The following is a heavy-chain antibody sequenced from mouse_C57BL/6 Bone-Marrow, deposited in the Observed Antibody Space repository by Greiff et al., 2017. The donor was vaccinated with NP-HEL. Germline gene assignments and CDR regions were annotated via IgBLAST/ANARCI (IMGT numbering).Heavy chain of an antibody. V-gene: IGHV1-69*01. J-gene: IGHJ4*01. CDR1: GYTFTSYW. CDR3: ARNDYDGEGAMDY. D-gene: IGHD2-4*01. Sequence: VQLQQPGAELVMPGASVKLSCKASGYTFTSYWMHWVKQRPGQGLEWIGEIDPSDSYTNYTQKFKGKSTLTVDKSSSTAYMQLSSLTSEDSAVYYCARNDYDGEGAMDYWGQGTSVTVSS. CDR2: IDPSDSYT.